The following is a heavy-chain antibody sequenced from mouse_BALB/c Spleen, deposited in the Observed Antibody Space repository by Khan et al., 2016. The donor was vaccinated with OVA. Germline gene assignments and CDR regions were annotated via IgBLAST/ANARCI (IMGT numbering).Heavy chain of an antibody. CDR1: GFTFSNFG. CDR3: ERAGGNFHWDVDV. CDR2: MSSGSSTI. J-gene: IGHJ1*01. Sequence: EVKLEVSGGGLVQPGGSRKLSCAASGFTFSNFGMHWVRQAPKKGLEWVAYMSSGSSTISYVDTVKGRFTISRDTLQNILFLQLTSLRSEDTARYECERAGGNFHWDVDVWGAGTSVTVSA. V-gene: IGHV5-17*02.